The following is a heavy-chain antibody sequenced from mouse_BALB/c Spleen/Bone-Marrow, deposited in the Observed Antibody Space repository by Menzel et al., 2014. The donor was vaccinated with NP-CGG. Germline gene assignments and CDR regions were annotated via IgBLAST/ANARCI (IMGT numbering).Heavy chain of an antibody. CDR1: GYTFTSYV. J-gene: IGHJ4*01. Sequence: EVKLMESGPELVKPGASVKMSCKASGYTFTSYVMHWVKQKPGQGLEWIGYINPYNDGTKYNEKFKGKATLTPDKSSSTAYMELSSLTSEDSAVYYCARWRYPYAMDYWGQGTSVTVSS. D-gene: IGHD5-1-1*01. CDR2: INPYNDGT. CDR3: ARWRYPYAMDY. V-gene: IGHV1-14*01.